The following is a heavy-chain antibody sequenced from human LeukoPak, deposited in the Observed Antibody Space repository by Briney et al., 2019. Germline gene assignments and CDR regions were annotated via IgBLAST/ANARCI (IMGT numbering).Heavy chain of an antibody. D-gene: IGHD7-27*01. CDR1: GGSFSGYY. CDR3: ARGMNWVYFDH. V-gene: IGHV4-34*01. CDR2: INHSGST. J-gene: IGHJ4*02. Sequence: SETLSLTCAVYGGSFSGYYWSWIRQPPGKGLEWIGEINHSGSTNYNPSLKSRVTISVDTSKNQFSLKLSSVTAADPAVYYCARGMNWVYFDHWGQGTLVTVSS.